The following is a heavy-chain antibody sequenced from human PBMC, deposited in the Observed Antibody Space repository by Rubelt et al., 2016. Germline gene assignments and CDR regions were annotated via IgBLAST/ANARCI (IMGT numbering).Heavy chain of an antibody. CDR1: GFTFRSYG. CDR3: ARLTSENAFDI. V-gene: IGHV3-33*01. Sequence: VQLVESGGGLVQPGGSLRLSCAASGFTFRSYGMQWVRQAPGKGLEWVAVIWHDGSKKYYADSVKGRFTISRDNSKSTLNLQMNSLRVEDTAVYYCARLTSENAFDIWGQGTMVTVSS. CDR2: IWHDGSKK. D-gene: IGHD3-10*01. J-gene: IGHJ3*02.